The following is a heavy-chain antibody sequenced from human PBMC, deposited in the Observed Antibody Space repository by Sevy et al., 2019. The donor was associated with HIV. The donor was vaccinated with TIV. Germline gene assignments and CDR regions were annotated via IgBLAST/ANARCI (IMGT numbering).Heavy chain of an antibody. V-gene: IGHV4-4*07. CDR2: IYTSGST. D-gene: IGHD2-21*01. J-gene: IGHJ6*03. CDR1: GGSISSYY. CDR3: ARETGGDPSYYYYYYMDV. Sequence: SETLSLTCTVSGGSISSYYWSWIRQPAGKGLEWTGRIYTSGSTNYNPSLKSRVTMSVDTSKNQFSLKLSSVTAADTAVYYCARETGGDPSYYYYYYMDVWGKGTTVTVSS.